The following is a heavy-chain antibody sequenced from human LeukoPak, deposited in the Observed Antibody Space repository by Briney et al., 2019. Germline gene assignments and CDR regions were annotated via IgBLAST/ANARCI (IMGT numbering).Heavy chain of an antibody. CDR3: ARVVDTAMVVGMDV. CDR1: GYTFTGSY. D-gene: IGHD5-18*01. Sequence: ASVKVSCKASGYTFTGSYMHWVRQAPGQGLEWMGRINPNSGGTNYAQKFQGRVTMTRDTSISTVYMELSRLRSDDTAVYYCARVVDTAMVVGMDVWGQGTTVTVSS. CDR2: INPNSGGT. V-gene: IGHV1-2*06. J-gene: IGHJ6*02.